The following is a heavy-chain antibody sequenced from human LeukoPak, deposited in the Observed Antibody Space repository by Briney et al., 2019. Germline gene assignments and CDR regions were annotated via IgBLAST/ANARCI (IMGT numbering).Heavy chain of an antibody. Sequence: SETLSLTCVVYGGSFSDYYWSWVRQPPGKGLEWIGEINHSGSTNYNPSLKSRVTISVDTSKNQFSLKLSSVTAADTAVYYCASYSSGWYYFDYWGQGTLVTVSS. CDR3: ASYSSGWYYFDY. CDR2: INHSGST. CDR1: GGSFSDYY. V-gene: IGHV4-34*01. D-gene: IGHD6-19*01. J-gene: IGHJ4*02.